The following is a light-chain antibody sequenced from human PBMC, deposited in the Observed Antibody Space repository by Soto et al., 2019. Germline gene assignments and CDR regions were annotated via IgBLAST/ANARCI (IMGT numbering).Light chain of an antibody. J-gene: IGLJ2*01. CDR3: NSYTSSNTLI. CDR1: SSDVGGYNY. CDR2: DVS. Sequence: QLVLTQPASVSGSPGQSITISCTGTSSDVGGYNYVSWYQQHPGKAPKLMIYDVSNRPSGVSNRFSGSKSGNTASLTISGLQAEDEGDYYCNSYTSSNTLIFGGGTKVTVL. V-gene: IGLV2-14*01.